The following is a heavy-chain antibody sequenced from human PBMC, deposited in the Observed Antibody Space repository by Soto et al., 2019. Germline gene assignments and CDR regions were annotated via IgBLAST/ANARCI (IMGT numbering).Heavy chain of an antibody. CDR2: INPSGGST. V-gene: IGHV1-46*01. CDR3: ARPPYPGCINAVCYPLDY. CDR1: GYTFTSYY. Sequence: QVQLVQSGAEVKKPGASVKISCKASGYTFTSYYMHWVRQAPGQGLEWMGIINPSGGSTNYAQKLQGRVAMTRATSTSKVYMEVNSLRSEDTAVYYCARPPYPGCINAVCYPLDYWGQGTLVTVSS. D-gene: IGHD2-8*01. J-gene: IGHJ4*02.